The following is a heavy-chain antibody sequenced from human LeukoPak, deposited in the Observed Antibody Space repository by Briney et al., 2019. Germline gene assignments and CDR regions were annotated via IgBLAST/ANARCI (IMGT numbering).Heavy chain of an antibody. CDR3: ARGSGYYFDY. V-gene: IGHV3-23*01. D-gene: IGHD6-19*01. Sequence: GGSLRLFCAVSGLTLSSYDMRWVRQAPGKGLQWVSAISGDGVSAFYADSVKGRSTISRDNSKNTLYLQMNSLRAEDTAVYYCARGSGYYFDYWGQGTLVTVSS. CDR2: ISGDGVSA. J-gene: IGHJ4*02. CDR1: GLTLSSYD.